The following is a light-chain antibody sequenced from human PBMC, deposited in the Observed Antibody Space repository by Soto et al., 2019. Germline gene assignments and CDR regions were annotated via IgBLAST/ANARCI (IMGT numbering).Light chain of an antibody. CDR3: QQYFSYPWT. CDR1: QGIATH. CDR2: RAS. Sequence: IRLTQSPSSVSAFTGDRVTIACRASQGIATHLAWYQQKPGEAPKLLIYRASTLQSGVPSKFSGSGSGADFTLTISGLQSEDFATYYCQQYFSYPWTFGLGTRVEIK. J-gene: IGKJ1*01. V-gene: IGKV1-8*01.